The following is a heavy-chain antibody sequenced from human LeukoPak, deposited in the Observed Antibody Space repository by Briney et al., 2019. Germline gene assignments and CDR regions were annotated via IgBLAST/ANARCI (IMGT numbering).Heavy chain of an antibody. CDR1: GFSFSDYS. V-gene: IGHV3-21*01. CDR2: ITISSSII. CDR3: ARDLSDDYSLDY. J-gene: IGHJ4*02. D-gene: IGHD3-16*01. Sequence: GGSLRLSCAASGFSFSDYSMNWVRQAPGKGLEWVSSITISSSIIYYADSVKGRFTISRDNAKNSLFLQMNSLRAEDAAVYYCARDLSDDYSLDYWGQGTLVSVSS.